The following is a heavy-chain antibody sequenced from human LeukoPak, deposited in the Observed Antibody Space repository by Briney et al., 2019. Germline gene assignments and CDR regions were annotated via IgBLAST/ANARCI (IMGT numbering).Heavy chain of an antibody. CDR1: GFTFSCYA. J-gene: IGHJ4*02. D-gene: IGHD6-6*01. CDR2: ISGSGGST. V-gene: IGHV3-23*01. CDR3: ARGYSSSSWSLFDY. Sequence: PGGSLRLSCAASGFTFSCYAMSWVRQAPEKGQELVSAISGSGGSTYYADSVKGRFTISTDNSRNTLYLQMNSLRAEDTAVYYCARGYSSSSWSLFDYWGQGTLVTVSS.